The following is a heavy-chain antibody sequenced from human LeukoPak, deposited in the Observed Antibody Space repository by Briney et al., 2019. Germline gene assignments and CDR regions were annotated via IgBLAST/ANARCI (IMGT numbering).Heavy chain of an antibody. CDR2: ISAYNGNT. J-gene: IGHJ4*02. CDR3: ARGDYGDVDY. CDR1: GYTFTSYG. V-gene: IGHV1-18*01. D-gene: IGHD4-17*01. Sequence: ASVKVSCKASGYTFTSYGITWVRQAPGQGLEWMGWISAYNGNTNYAQKFQGRVTITADESTSTAYMELSSLRSEDTAVYYCARGDYGDVDYWGQGTLVTVSS.